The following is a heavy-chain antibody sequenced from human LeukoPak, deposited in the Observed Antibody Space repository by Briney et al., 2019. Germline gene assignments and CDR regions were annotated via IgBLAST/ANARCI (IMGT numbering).Heavy chain of an antibody. J-gene: IGHJ4*02. D-gene: IGHD5-12*01. CDR3: ARDYDANHGY. CDR2: IYYSGST. CDR1: GGSISSSSYY. V-gene: IGHV4-39*07. Sequence: PSETLSLTCTVSGGSISSSSYYWGWIRQPPGKGLEWIGSIYYSGSTYYNPSLNSRVTISLDTSKNQFSLKLSSVTAADTAVYYCARDYDANHGYWGQGTLVTVSS.